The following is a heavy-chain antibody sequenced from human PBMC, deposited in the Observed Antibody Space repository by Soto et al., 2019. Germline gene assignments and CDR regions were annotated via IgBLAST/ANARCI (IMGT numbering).Heavy chain of an antibody. Sequence: QVQLQESGPGLVKPSQTLSLTCTVSGGSISSGDYYWSWIRQHPGKGREWIGYIYYSGSTYYNPSRKSRVTISVDASKNQFSLKLSSVTAADTAVYYCARWWSGSRQGFDPWGQGTLVNVSS. D-gene: IGHD3-3*01. CDR3: ARWWSGSRQGFDP. CDR1: GGSISSGDYY. J-gene: IGHJ5*02. V-gene: IGHV4-31*03. CDR2: IYYSGST.